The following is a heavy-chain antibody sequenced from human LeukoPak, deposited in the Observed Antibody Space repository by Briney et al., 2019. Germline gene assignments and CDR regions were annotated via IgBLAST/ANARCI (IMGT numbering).Heavy chain of an antibody. J-gene: IGHJ5*02. CDR3: ARVHSSGWYFNWFDP. D-gene: IGHD6-19*01. Sequence: SETLSLTCTVSGGSISSSSYYWGWIRQPPGKRLEWIGSIYYSGSTYYNASLKSRVTISVDRSKNQFSLKVTSVTAADTAVYYCARVHSSGWYFNWFDPWGQGTLVTVSS. CDR2: IYYSGST. V-gene: IGHV4-39*01. CDR1: GGSISSSSYY.